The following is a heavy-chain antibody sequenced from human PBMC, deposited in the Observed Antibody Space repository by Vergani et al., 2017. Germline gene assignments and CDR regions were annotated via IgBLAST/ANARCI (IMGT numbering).Heavy chain of an antibody. Sequence: QVQLVQSGAEVKKPGSSVKVSCKASGGTFSSYAISWVRQAPGQGLEWMGGIIPIFGTANYAQKFQGRVTITADESTSTAYMELSSLRSEDTAVYYCARDPTSYCSSTSGYSRWFDPWGQGTLVTVSS. D-gene: IGHD2-2*01. J-gene: IGHJ5*02. V-gene: IGHV1-69*01. CDR2: IIPIFGTA. CDR1: GGTFSSYA. CDR3: ARDPTSYCSSTSGYSRWFDP.